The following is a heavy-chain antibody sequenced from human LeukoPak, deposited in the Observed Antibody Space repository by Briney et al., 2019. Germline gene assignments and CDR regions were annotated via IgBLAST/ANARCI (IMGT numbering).Heavy chain of an antibody. CDR1: GITRRNYD. CDR2: ISDSGGRT. J-gene: IGHJ4*02. Sequence: GGSRRRSCAVSGITRRNYDMSWVRQAPGKRLEWVAGISDSGGRTNYADSVKGRFTISRDNPKNTLYLQMNSLRAEDTAVYFCAKRGVVIRVILVGFHKEAYYFDSWGQGALVTVSS. V-gene: IGHV3-23*01. CDR3: AKRGVVIRVILVGFHKEAYYFDS. D-gene: IGHD3-22*01.